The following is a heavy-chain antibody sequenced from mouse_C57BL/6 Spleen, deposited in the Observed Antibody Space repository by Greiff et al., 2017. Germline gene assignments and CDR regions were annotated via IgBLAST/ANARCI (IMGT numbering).Heavy chain of an antibody. V-gene: IGHV3-6*01. D-gene: IGHD1-1*01. CDR3: ARSFRGDYYGSSYGFAY. CDR2: ISYDGSN. J-gene: IGHJ3*01. CDR1: GYSITSGYY. Sequence: EVKLMESGPGLVKPSQSLSLTCSVTGYSITSGYYWNWIRQFPGNKLEWMGYISYDGSNNYNPSLKNRISITRDTSKNQFFLKLNSVTTEDTATYYCARSFRGDYYGSSYGFAYWGQGTLVTVSA.